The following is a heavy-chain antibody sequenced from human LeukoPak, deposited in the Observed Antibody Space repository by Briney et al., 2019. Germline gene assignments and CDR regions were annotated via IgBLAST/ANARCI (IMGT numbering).Heavy chain of an antibody. CDR1: GFTFSSYA. Sequence: GRSLRLSCAASGFTFSSYAMHWVRQAPGKGLEWVAVISYDGSNKYYADSVKGRFTISRDNSKNTLYLQVNSLRAEDTAVYYCARDLIVVVPAAMTALYYYYYGMDVWGQGTTVTVSS. D-gene: IGHD2-2*01. CDR3: ARDLIVVVPAAMTALYYYYYGMDV. J-gene: IGHJ6*02. CDR2: ISYDGSNK. V-gene: IGHV3-30-3*01.